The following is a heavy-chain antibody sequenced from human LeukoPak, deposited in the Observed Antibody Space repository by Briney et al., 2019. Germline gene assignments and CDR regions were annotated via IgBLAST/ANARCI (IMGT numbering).Heavy chain of an antibody. V-gene: IGHV3-9*01. J-gene: IGHJ4*02. D-gene: IGHD3-9*01. CDR1: GFTFXDYA. CDR3: AKDPSSYYDILTGHYYFDY. CDR2: ISWNSGSI. Sequence: SLRLSCAASGFTFXDYAMHWVRQAPGKGLEWVSGISWNSGSIGYADSVKGRFTISRDNAENSLYLQMNSLRAQDTALYYCAKDPSSYYDILTGHYYFDYWGQGTLVTVSS.